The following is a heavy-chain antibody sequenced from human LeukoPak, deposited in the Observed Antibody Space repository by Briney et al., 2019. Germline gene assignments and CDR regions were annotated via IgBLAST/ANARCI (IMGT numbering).Heavy chain of an antibody. V-gene: IGHV1-2*02. D-gene: IGHD1-26*01. CDR2: INPNSGGT. CDR3: ARSFGGATSGGFDY. Sequence: ASVKVSCKASGGTFSSYAISWVRQAPGQGLEWMGWINPNSGGTNYAQKFQGRVTMTRDTSISTAYMELSRLRSDDTAVYYCARSFGGATSGGFDYWGQGTLVTVSS. CDR1: GGTFSSYA. J-gene: IGHJ4*02.